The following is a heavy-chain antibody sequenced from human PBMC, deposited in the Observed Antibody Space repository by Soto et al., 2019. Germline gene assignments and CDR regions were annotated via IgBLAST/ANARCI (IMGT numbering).Heavy chain of an antibody. CDR2: IDPYDTGI. CDR1: GFAFSSEW. J-gene: IGHJ4*02. D-gene: IGHD3-10*01. CDR3: TSETFGARVS. Sequence: GSLRLSCAASGFAFSSEWMHWVRQAPGKGLVWVSRIDPYDTGITYADSVKGRFTISRDNAKNTLYLQMNSLRAEDTAVYYCTSETFGARVSGGQGALVTVSS. V-gene: IGHV3-74*01.